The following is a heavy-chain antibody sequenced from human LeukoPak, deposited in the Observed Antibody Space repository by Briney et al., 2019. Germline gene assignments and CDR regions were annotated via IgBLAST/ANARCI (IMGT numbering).Heavy chain of an antibody. CDR3: ATQGGYDILTGYRGYFDY. J-gene: IGHJ4*02. CDR1: GGSISSYY. Sequence: SETLSLTCTVSGGSISSYYWSWIRQPPGKGLEWIGYIYYSGSTNYNPSLKSRVTISVDTSKNQFSLKLSSVTAADTAVYYCATQGGYDILTGYRGYFDYWGQGTLVTVSS. V-gene: IGHV4-59*01. CDR2: IYYSGST. D-gene: IGHD3-9*01.